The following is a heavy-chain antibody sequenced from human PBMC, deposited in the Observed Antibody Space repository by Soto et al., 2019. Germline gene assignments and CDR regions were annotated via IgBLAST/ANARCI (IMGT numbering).Heavy chain of an antibody. CDR2: IYYSGST. CDR3: ARSTYYYDSSRYIPDY. D-gene: IGHD3-22*01. V-gene: IGHV4-30-4*08. CDR1: GGCISSGGYY. Sequence: PSETLSLTCTVSGGCISSGGYYWSCIRKHPWKGLEWIRYIYYSGSTAYNPSLKRRLTISVDTSKNQFSLQLSSVTAADPAVYYCARSTYYYDSSRYIPDYWAQGTLVTVYS. J-gene: IGHJ4*02.